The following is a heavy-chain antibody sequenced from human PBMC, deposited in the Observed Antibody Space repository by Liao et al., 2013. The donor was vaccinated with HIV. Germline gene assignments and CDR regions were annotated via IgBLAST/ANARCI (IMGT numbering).Heavy chain of an antibody. Sequence: QVQLQESGPGLVKPSETLSLTCTVSGGSISSYYWSWIRQPAGKGLEWIGYISYSGSTYYNPSLKSRVTISVDMSKNQFSLKLSSVTAADTAVYYCASPSRDGWGFDIWGQGTMVTVSS. CDR3: ASPSRDGWGFDI. CDR1: GGSISSYY. D-gene: IGHD5-24*01. V-gene: IGHV4-59*08. CDR2: ISYSGST. J-gene: IGHJ3*02.